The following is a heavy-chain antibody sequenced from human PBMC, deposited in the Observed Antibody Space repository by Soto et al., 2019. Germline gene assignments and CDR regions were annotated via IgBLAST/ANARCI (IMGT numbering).Heavy chain of an antibody. D-gene: IGHD2-15*01. Sequence: HPGGSLRLSCVGTGLNFDDFAMHWVRQAPGKGLEWVSGITWSSRVLAYADSVKGRFTISRDNARNSLYLQMDSLRDEDTALYYCARDHGGQGGSFIFDIWGQGTPVTVSS. V-gene: IGHV3-9*01. CDR3: ARDHGGQGGSFIFDI. CDR1: GLNFDDFA. J-gene: IGHJ4*02. CDR2: ITWSSRVL.